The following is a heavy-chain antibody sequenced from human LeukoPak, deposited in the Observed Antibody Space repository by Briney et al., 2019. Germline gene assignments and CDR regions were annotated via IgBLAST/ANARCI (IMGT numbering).Heavy chain of an antibody. CDR2: ISSSGGTI. CDR3: ARASVPYYYGSGGGEFDY. D-gene: IGHD3-10*01. V-gene: IGHV3-48*03. J-gene: IGHJ4*02. CDR1: GSTFSNYE. Sequence: PTGGSLRLSCAASGSTFSNYEINWVRQAPGKGLEWISYISSSGGTIYYADSVKGRFTISRDNAKNSLYLQMNSLRAEDTALYYCARASVPYYYGSGGGEFDYWGQGTLVTVSS.